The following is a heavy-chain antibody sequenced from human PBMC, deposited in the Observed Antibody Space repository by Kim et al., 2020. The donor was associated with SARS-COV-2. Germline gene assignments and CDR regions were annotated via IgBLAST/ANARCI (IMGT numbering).Heavy chain of an antibody. CDR3: ASSLFWSGYFADY. Sequence: GGSLRLSCAASGFTVSSNYMSWVRQAPGKGLEWVSVIYSGGSTYYADSVKGRFTISRDNSKNTLYLQMNSLRAEDTAVYYCASSLFWSGYFADYWGQGTLVTVSS. J-gene: IGHJ4*02. V-gene: IGHV3-53*01. D-gene: IGHD3-3*01. CDR2: IYSGGST. CDR1: GFTVSSNY.